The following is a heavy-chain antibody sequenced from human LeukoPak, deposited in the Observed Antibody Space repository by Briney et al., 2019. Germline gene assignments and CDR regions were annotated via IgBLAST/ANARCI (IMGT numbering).Heavy chain of an antibody. CDR3: AKDNGDYEAPVDY. D-gene: IGHD4-17*01. Sequence: PGGSLRLSCAASGFTFSSYGMHWVRQAPGKGLEWVAVISYDGSNKYYADSVKGRFTISRDNSKNTLYLQMNSLRAEDTAVYYCAKDNGDYEAPVDYWGQGTLVTVSS. V-gene: IGHV3-30*18. CDR2: ISYDGSNK. CDR1: GFTFSSYG. J-gene: IGHJ4*02.